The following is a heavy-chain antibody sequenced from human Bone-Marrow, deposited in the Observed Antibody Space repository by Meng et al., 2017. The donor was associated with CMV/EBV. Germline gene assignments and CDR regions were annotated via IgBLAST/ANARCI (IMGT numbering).Heavy chain of an antibody. CDR3: AKDSRAYYYDSRPKGSFDY. D-gene: IGHD3-22*01. CDR1: GFTFSSYE. V-gene: IGHV3-9*01. Sequence: SLKISCVASGFTFSSYEMNWVRQAPGKGLEWVSGISWNSGNIGYADSVKGRFTISRDNAKNSLYLQMNSLRAEDTALYYCAKDSRAYYYDSRPKGSFDYWGQGTLVTVSS. CDR2: ISWNSGNI. J-gene: IGHJ4*02.